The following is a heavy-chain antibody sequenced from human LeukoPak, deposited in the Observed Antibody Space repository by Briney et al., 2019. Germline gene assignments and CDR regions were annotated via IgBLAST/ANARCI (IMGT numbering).Heavy chain of an antibody. Sequence: TGGSLRLSCETSGFTFTPYGMHWVRQAPGAGLEWVAVIWSDASNTYYADSVKGRFTISRDNSRNTLYLQMSSLRAEDTAVYYCAKDAERGFDYSNSLNYWGQGTLVTVSS. V-gene: IGHV3-33*06. CDR1: GFTFTPYG. D-gene: IGHD4-11*01. J-gene: IGHJ4*02. CDR3: AKDAERGFDYSNSLNY. CDR2: IWSDASNT.